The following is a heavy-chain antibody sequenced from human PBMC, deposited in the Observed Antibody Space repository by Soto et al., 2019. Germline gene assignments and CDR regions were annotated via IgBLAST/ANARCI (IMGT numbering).Heavy chain of an antibody. D-gene: IGHD2-2*01. J-gene: IGHJ6*02. CDR3: ARDIVVVPAARYYYYGMDV. CDR1: GFTFSSYA. CDR2: ISYDGSNK. Sequence: GGSLRLSCAASGFTFSSYAMHWVRQAPGKGLEWVAVISYDGSNKYYADSVKGRFTISRDNSKNTLYLQMNSLRAEDTAVYYCARDIVVVPAARYYYYGMDVWGQGTTVTVS. V-gene: IGHV3-30-3*01.